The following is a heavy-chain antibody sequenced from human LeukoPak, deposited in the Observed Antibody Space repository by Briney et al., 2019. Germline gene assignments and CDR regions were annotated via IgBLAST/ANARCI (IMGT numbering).Heavy chain of an antibody. CDR2: ISAYNGNT. V-gene: IGHV1-18*01. CDR3: ARDSSSWYYYYYGMDV. Sequence: ASVKVSCKASGYTFTSYGISWVRQAPGQGLEWMGWISAYNGNTNYAQKLQGRVTKTTDTSTSTAYMELRSLRSDDTAVYYCARDSSSWYYYYYGMDVWGQGTTVTVSS. CDR1: GYTFTSYG. J-gene: IGHJ6*02. D-gene: IGHD6-13*01.